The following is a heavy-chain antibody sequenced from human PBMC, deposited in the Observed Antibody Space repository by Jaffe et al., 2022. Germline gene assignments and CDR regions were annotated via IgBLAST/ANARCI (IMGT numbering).Heavy chain of an antibody. CDR1: GFTFSGYW. V-gene: IGHV3-74*01. Sequence: EVQLVESGGGLVQPGGSLRLSCAASGFTFSGYWMHWVRQVPGKGLLWVSRLNPDGTNPGYADSVNGRFTISRDNAKNTLYLQMNSLRAEDTAMYYCTRDNWGSSDYWGQGTPVTVSS. J-gene: IGHJ4*02. CDR3: TRDNWGSSDY. D-gene: IGHD7-27*01. CDR2: LNPDGTNP.